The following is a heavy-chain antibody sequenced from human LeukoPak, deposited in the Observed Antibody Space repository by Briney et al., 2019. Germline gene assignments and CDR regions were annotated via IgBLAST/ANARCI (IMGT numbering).Heavy chain of an antibody. D-gene: IGHD4-11*01. V-gene: IGHV3-23*01. Sequence: GGSLRLSCAPSGFSFCSYAMSWVRQAPGQGLEWVPSISGSGMLTYYADSVKGRFTISRDNSKNTLFLQMNTLRAEDTAVYYCAKYPSTVTTFYSYGMDVWGQGTSVTVSS. J-gene: IGHJ6*02. CDR1: GFSFCSYA. CDR3: AKYPSTVTTFYSYGMDV. CDR2: ISGSGMLT.